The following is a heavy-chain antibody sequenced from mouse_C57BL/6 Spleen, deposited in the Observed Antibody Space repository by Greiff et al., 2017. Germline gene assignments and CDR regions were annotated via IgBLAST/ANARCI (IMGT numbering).Heavy chain of an antibody. D-gene: IGHD4-1*02. J-gene: IGHJ4*01. CDR3: ARPLNCDDYAMDY. V-gene: IGHV1-64*01. CDR2: IHPNSGST. Sequence: QVQLQQPGAELVKPGASVKLSCKASGYTFTSYWMHWVKQRPGQGLEWIGMIHPNSGSTNYNEKFKSKATLTVDKSSSTAYMQLSSLTSEDSAVYYCARPLNCDDYAMDYWGQGTSVTVSS. CDR1: GYTFTSYW.